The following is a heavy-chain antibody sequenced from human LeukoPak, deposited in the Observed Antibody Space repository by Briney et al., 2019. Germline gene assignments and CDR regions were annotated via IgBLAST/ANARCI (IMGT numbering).Heavy chain of an antibody. Sequence: GGSLRLSCAASGFTFSSYGMHWVRQAPGKGLEWVAVISYDGSNKYYADSVKGRFTISRDNSKNTLYLQMNGLRAEGTAVYYCAKGDSSGWTAFDYWGQGTLVTVSS. D-gene: IGHD6-19*01. V-gene: IGHV3-30*18. J-gene: IGHJ4*02. CDR1: GFTFSSYG. CDR2: ISYDGSNK. CDR3: AKGDSSGWTAFDY.